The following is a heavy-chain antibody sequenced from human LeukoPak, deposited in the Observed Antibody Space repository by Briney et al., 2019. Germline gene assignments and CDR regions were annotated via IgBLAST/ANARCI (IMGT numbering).Heavy chain of an antibody. CDR3: AKASLSGSRLPVYDY. J-gene: IGHJ4*02. CDR2: INVNSGGT. D-gene: IGHD1-26*01. Sequence: ASVKVSCKASGYTFTNYDINWVRQAPGQGLEWMGWINVNSGGTNYAQKFYARVTMTRDTSISTAYMELSRLRSDDTAVYYCAKASLSGSRLPVYDYWGQGTLVTVSS. CDR1: GYTFTNYD. V-gene: IGHV1-2*02.